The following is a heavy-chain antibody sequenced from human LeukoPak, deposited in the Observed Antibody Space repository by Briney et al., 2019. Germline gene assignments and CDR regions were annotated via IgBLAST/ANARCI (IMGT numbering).Heavy chain of an antibody. CDR2: INHSGST. CDR1: GGSFSGYY. J-gene: IGHJ6*02. V-gene: IGHV4-34*01. CDR3: ARGTYYYDSSGYSNPKYYYYGMDV. Sequence: SETLSLTCAVYGGSFSGYYWSWIRQPPGKGLEWIGEINHSGSTNYNPSLKSRVTISVDTSKNQFSLKLISVTAADTAVYYCARGTYYYDSSGYSNPKYYYYGMDVWGQGTTVTVSS. D-gene: IGHD3-22*01.